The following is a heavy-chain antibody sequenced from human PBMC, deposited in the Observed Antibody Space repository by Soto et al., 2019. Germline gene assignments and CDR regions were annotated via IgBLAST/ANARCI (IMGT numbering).Heavy chain of an antibody. Sequence: GGSLRLSCAASGFTVKNYQMNWVRQAPGKGLEWVSVIYSGGVTYYPDSVKGRFTTIRDTSKNTVYLQMNSLRADDTAMYYCARDPSTTGYYGLDVWGQGTTVTFSS. CDR2: IYSGGVT. J-gene: IGHJ6*02. CDR3: ARDPSTTGYYGLDV. V-gene: IGHV3-53*01. CDR1: GFTVKNYQ.